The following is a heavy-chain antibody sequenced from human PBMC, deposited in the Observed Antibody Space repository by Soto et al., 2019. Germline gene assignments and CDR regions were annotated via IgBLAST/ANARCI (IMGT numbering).Heavy chain of an antibody. CDR2: INPNSGGT. D-gene: IGHD3-10*01. CDR3: ARDLGTSYYYGMDV. CDR1: GYTFTGYY. V-gene: IGHV1-2*04. J-gene: IGHJ6*02. Sequence: ASVKGSCKASGYTFTGYYMHWVRQAPGQGLEWMGWINPNSGGTNYAQKFQGWVTMTRDTSISTAYMELSRLRSDDTAVYYCARDLGTSYYYGMDVWGQGTTVTVSS.